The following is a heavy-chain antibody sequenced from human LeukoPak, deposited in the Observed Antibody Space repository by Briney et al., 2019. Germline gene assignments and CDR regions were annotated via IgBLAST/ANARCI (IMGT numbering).Heavy chain of an antibody. CDR3: AGRVTGYSSGYVY. D-gene: IGHD5-18*01. J-gene: IGHJ4*02. CDR2: ISGSAHKI. CDR1: GFTFNSYA. Sequence: PGGSLRLSCAASGFTFNSYAIHWVRQAPEKGLDWVSVISGSAHKIRYADSVKGRFTISRDNSENIVYLQMNNLRAEDTAVYYCAGRVTGYSSGYVYWGQGTLVTVSS. V-gene: IGHV3-23*01.